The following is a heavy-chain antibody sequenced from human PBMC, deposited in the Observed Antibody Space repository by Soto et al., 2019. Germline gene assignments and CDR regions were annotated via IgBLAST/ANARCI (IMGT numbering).Heavy chain of an antibody. Sequence: ASVKVSCKASGYTFTCYGMSWVRQAPGQGLEWMGWISAYNGNTNYAQKLQGRVTMTTDTSTSTAYMELRSLRSDDTAVYYCARAGRLFYDILTGYPYYMDVWGKRTTVTVSS. D-gene: IGHD3-9*01. J-gene: IGHJ6*03. CDR1: GYTFTCYG. V-gene: IGHV1-18*01. CDR2: ISAYNGNT. CDR3: ARAGRLFYDILTGYPYYMDV.